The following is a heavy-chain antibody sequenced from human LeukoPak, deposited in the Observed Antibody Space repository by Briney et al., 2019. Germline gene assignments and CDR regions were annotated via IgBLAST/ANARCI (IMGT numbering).Heavy chain of an antibody. D-gene: IGHD6-19*01. CDR2: IIPIFGTA. CDR3: ARDPGSGWPTTGMDV. J-gene: IGHJ6*04. CDR1: GGTFSSYA. V-gene: IGHV1-69*06. Sequence: SVKVSCKASGGTFSSYAISWVRQAPGQGLEWMGGIIPIFGTANYAQKFQGRVTITADKSTSTACMELSSLRSEDTAVYYCARDPGSGWPTTGMDVWGKGTTVTVSS.